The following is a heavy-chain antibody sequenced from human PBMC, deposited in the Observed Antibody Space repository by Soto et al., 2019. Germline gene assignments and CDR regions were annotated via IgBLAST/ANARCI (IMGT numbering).Heavy chain of an antibody. J-gene: IGHJ6*02. Sequence: PGGSLRLSCAASGFTFSNYAMSWVRQAPGKGLEWVSAISGSGGSIYYADSVKGRFTISRDNSKNTLYLQVNSLRAEDTALYYCVRVNSYYYGMDVWGQGTTVTVSS. CDR2: ISGSGGSI. CDR3: VRVNSYYYGMDV. V-gene: IGHV3-23*01. CDR1: GFTFSNYA.